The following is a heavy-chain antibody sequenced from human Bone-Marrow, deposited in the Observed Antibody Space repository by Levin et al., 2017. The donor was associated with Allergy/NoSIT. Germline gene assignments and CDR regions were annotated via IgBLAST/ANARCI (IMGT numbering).Heavy chain of an antibody. J-gene: IGHJ4*02. Sequence: GGSLRLSCAASGFTFSNYGMHWVRQAPGKGLEWVAVISYDGSNKYYADSVKGRFTISRDNSKNTLYLQMNSLRAEDTAVYYCAKDQSRPYQTSYDYIGGILDYWGQGTLVTVSS. D-gene: IGHD3-16*01. V-gene: IGHV3-30*18. CDR3: AKDQSRPYQTSYDYIGGILDY. CDR1: GFTFSNYG. CDR2: ISYDGSNK.